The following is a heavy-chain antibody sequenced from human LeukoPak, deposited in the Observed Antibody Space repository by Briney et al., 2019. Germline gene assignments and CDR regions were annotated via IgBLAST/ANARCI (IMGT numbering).Heavy chain of an antibody. CDR2: ISGSGGTT. CDR1: GFTFSRFA. D-gene: IGHD4-17*01. V-gene: IGHV3-23*01. Sequence: PGGSLRLSCAASGFTFSRFAMSWVRQAPGKGLEWVSTISGSGGTTNYADSVKGRFTLSRDNSKNTLYLQMNSLRAEDTAVYYCAKDLPDYGDYIEGYWGQGTLVTVSS. J-gene: IGHJ4*02. CDR3: AKDLPDYGDYIEGY.